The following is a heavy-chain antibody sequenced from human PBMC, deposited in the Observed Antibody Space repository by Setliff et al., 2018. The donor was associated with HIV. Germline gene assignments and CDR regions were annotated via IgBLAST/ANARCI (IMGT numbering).Heavy chain of an antibody. V-gene: IGHV3-21*01. D-gene: IGHD3-16*01. Sequence: GGSLRLSCAVSGFTVSNNYMSWVRQAPGKGLEWVSSITNTSDYISYGDSVKGRFTISRDNAKNSLYLEMNSLRVEDTAVYYCARDGAGHRYMDFWGRGTTVTVSS. J-gene: IGHJ6*03. CDR1: GFTVSNNY. CDR2: ITNTSDYI. CDR3: ARDGAGHRYMDF.